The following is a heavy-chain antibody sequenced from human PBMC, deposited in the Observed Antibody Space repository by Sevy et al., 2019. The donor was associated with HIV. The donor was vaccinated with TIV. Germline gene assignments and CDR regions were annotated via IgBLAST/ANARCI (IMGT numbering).Heavy chain of an antibody. CDR3: AREFGDYIPHAEYFQH. CDR2: ISYDGSNK. Sequence: GGSLRLSCAASGFTFSSYAMHWVRQAPGTGLEWVAVISYDGSNKYYADSVKGRFTISRDNSKNTLYLQMNSLRAEDTVVYYCAREFGDYIPHAEYFQHWGQSTLVTVSS. V-gene: IGHV3-30-3*01. D-gene: IGHD4-17*01. CDR1: GFTFSSYA. J-gene: IGHJ1*01.